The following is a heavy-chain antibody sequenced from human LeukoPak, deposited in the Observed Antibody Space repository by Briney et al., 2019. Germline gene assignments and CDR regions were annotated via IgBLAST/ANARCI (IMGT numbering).Heavy chain of an antibody. Sequence: ASVKVSCKASGYTLTSYGISWVRQAPGRGLEWMGWISAYNGNTNYAQKLQGRVTLTTDPSTSTAYMELRSLRSDDTAVYYCARDDKVEVVVVAATPDWFDPWAREPWSPSPQ. D-gene: IGHD2-15*01. J-gene: IGHJ5*02. CDR3: ARDDKVEVVVVAATPDWFDP. V-gene: IGHV1-18*01. CDR1: GYTLTSYG. CDR2: ISAYNGNT.